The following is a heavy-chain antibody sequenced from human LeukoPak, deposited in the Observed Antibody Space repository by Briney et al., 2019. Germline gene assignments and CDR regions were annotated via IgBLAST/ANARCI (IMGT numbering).Heavy chain of an antibody. CDR3: ARDLGVRGVSAFEY. D-gene: IGHD3-10*01. Sequence: GASVKVSCKASGYTFINNWMHWARQAPGQGLEWMGGVIPIFGTANYAQKFQGRVTITADESTSTAYMELSSLRSEDTAVYYCARDLGVRGVSAFEYWGQGTLVTVSS. CDR1: GYTFINNW. CDR2: VIPIFGTA. V-gene: IGHV1-69*13. J-gene: IGHJ4*02.